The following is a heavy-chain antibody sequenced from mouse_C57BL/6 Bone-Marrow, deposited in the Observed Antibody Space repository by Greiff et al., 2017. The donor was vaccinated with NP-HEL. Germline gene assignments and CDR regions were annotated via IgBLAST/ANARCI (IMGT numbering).Heavy chain of an antibody. D-gene: IGHD2-4*01. V-gene: IGHV5-4*03. CDR3: ASYYDYDWFAY. Sequence: EVKVEESGGGLVKPGGSLKLSCAASGFTFSSYAMSWVRQTPEKRLEWVATISDGGSYTYYPDNVKGRFTISRDNAKNNLYLQMSHLKSEDTAMYYCASYYDYDWFAYWGQGTLVTVSA. CDR2: ISDGGSYT. J-gene: IGHJ3*01. CDR1: GFTFSSYA.